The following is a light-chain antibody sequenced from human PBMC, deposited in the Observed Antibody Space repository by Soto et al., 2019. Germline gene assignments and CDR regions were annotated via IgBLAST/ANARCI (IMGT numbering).Light chain of an antibody. CDR3: SSYTSSATLEV. Sequence: QSALTQPASVSGSPGQSITISCTGTSSDVGGYNCVSWYQHHPGKAPKLMIYDVSNRPSGVSNRFSGSGSGNTASLTISGLQAEDETSYFCSSYTSSATLEVFGGGTKLTVL. V-gene: IGLV2-14*03. J-gene: IGLJ2*01. CDR2: DVS. CDR1: SSDVGGYNC.